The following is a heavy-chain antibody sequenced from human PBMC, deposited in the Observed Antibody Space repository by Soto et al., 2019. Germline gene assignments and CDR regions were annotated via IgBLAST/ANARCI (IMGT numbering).Heavy chain of an antibody. D-gene: IGHD3-22*01. Sequence: SLRLSCAASGFTFSSYGMHWVRQAPGKGLEWVAVISYDGSNKYYADSVKGRFTISRDNSKNTLYLQMNSLRAEDTAVYYCAIEPHYYDSSGYLLGMDVWGQGTTVTVSS. V-gene: IGHV3-30*03. J-gene: IGHJ6*02. CDR2: ISYDGSNK. CDR1: GFTFSSYG. CDR3: AIEPHYYDSSGYLLGMDV.